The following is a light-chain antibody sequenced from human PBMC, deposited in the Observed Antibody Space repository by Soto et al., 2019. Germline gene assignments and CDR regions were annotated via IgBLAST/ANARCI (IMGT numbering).Light chain of an antibody. V-gene: IGKV1-39*01. CDR2: AAS. Sequence: DIQMTQSPDSLSASVGDRVTITCRASQSIVTHLNWYQQKPGKPPNLLVYAASSLQSGVPSRFSGSGSGTDFTLTITTLQPEDFATYYCQQTYSPPYSIGQGTKLEI. CDR1: QSIVTH. CDR3: QQTYSPPYS. J-gene: IGKJ2*01.